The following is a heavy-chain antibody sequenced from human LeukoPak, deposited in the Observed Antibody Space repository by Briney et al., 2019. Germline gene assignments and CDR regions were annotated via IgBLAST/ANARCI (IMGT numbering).Heavy chain of an antibody. CDR1: GFTFRSYG. D-gene: IGHD6-13*01. Sequence: GGSLRLSCAASGFTFRSYGMHWVRQAPGKGLEWVALIRFDGRTKYYADSVKGRFTISRDNSKNTLYLQMNSLRAEDTAVYYCAKAFGTGIAAARKFFDYWGQGTLVTVSS. CDR3: AKAFGTGIAAARKFFDY. J-gene: IGHJ4*02. V-gene: IGHV3-30*02. CDR2: IRFDGRTK.